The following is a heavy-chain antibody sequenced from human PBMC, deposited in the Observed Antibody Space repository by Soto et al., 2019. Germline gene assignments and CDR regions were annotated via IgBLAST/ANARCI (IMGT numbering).Heavy chain of an antibody. Sequence: QVQLEQSGGEVKKPGASVTVSCKASGYTFINYHITWVRQAPGQGLEWMAWINTYNGMTDYAQRFQGRVTMTRDISTSTAYMELRNLGSDDTAVYFCAKSPRGEMATDWGQGTLVTVSS. J-gene: IGHJ4*02. V-gene: IGHV1-18*01. CDR2: INTYNGMT. CDR3: AKSPRGEMATD. CDR1: GYTFINYH. D-gene: IGHD5-12*01.